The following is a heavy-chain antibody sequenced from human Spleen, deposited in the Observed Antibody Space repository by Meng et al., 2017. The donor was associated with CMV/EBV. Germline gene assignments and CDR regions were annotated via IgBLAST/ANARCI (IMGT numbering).Heavy chain of an antibody. CDR1: GGSIGSGGYY. V-gene: IGHV4-31*03. CDR2: IYYSGST. J-gene: IGHJ4*02. Sequence: SETLSLTCSVSGGSIGSGGYYWSWIRQHPGKGLEWIGYIYYSGSTYYNPSLKSRLLITVDTSKNQFSLQLSSVTAADTAVYYCARGSRAIFGVVILPFDYWGQGTLVTVSS. CDR3: ARGSRAIFGVVILPFDY. D-gene: IGHD3-3*01.